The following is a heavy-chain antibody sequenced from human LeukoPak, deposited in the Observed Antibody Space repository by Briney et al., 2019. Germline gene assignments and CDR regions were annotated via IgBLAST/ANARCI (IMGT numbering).Heavy chain of an antibody. D-gene: IGHD4-17*01. J-gene: IGHJ5*02. V-gene: IGHV3-30*18. CDR1: GFTFSSYG. CDR3: AKPYYGDYGIVGDWFDP. Sequence: GGSLRLSCAASGFTFSSYGMHWVRQAPGKGLEWVAVISYDGSNKYYADSVKGRFTISRDNSKNTLYLQMNSLRAEDTAVYYCAKPYYGDYGIVGDWFDPWGQGTLVTVSS. CDR2: ISYDGSNK.